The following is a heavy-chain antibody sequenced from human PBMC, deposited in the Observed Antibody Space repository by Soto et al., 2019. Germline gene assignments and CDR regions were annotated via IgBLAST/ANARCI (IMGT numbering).Heavy chain of an antibody. CDR1: GGSISSGGYY. D-gene: IGHD3-3*01. J-gene: IGHJ5*02. CDR2: IYYSGST. Sequence: KPSETLSLTCTVSGGSISSGGYYWSWIRQHPGKGLEWIGYIYYSGSTYYNPSLKSRVTISVDTSKNQFSLKLSSVTAADTAVYYCAREIDVPGGYDFWSGSGHERWFDPWGQGTLVTVSS. CDR3: AREIDVPGGYDFWSGSGHERWFDP. V-gene: IGHV4-31*03.